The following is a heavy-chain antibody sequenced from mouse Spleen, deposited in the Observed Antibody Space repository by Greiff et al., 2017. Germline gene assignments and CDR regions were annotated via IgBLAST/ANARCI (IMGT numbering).Heavy chain of an antibody. V-gene: IGHV5-6*01. J-gene: IGHJ4*01. D-gene: IGHD1-1*01. CDR2: ISSGGSYT. Sequence: EVQRVESGGDLVKPGGSLKLSCAASGFTFSSYGMSWVRQTPDKRLEWVATISSGGSYTYYPDSVKGRFTISRDNAKNTLYLQMSSLKSEDTAMYYCARRNYYGSSFYAMDYWGQGTSVTVSS. CDR3: ARRNYYGSSFYAMDY. CDR1: GFTFSSYG.